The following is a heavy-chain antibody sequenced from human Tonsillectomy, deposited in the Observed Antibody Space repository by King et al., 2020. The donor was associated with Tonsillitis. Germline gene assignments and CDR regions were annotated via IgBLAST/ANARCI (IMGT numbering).Heavy chain of an antibody. CDR2: IWYDGSNK. V-gene: IGHV3-33*01. CDR3: ARDRLRLGESSLSSSFDP. D-gene: IGHD3-16*02. CDR1: GFTLSSYG. J-gene: IGHJ5*02. Sequence: VQLVESGGGVVQPGRSLRLSCAASGFTLSSYGMHWVRQAPGKGLEWVAIIWYDGSNKYYADSVKGRFTISRDNSKNTLDLQMNSLRVEDTAVYYCARDRLRLGESSLSSSFDPWGQGTLVTVSS.